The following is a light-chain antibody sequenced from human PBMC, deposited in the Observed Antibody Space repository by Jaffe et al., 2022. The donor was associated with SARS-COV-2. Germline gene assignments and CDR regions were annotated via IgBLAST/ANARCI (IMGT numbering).Light chain of an antibody. CDR2: ENN. Sequence: QSVLTQPPSVSAAPGQKVTISCSGSSSNIGNNYVSWYQQLPGTAPKLLIYENNKRPSGIPDRFSGSKSGTSGTLGITGLQTGDEADYHCGTWDSSLSAWVFGGGTKLTVL. CDR1: SSNIGNNY. CDR3: GTWDSSLSAWV. V-gene: IGLV1-51*02. J-gene: IGLJ3*02.